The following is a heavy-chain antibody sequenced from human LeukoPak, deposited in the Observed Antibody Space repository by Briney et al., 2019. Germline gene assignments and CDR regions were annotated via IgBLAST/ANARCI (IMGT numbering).Heavy chain of an antibody. CDR3: ARDGGSYHYYYYYYGMDV. D-gene: IGHD1-26*01. Sequence: SQTLSLTCTVSGGSISSGDYYWSWIRQPPGKGLEWIGYIYYSGSTYYNPSLKSRVTISVDTSKNQFSLKLSSVTAADTAVYYCARDGGSYHYYYYYYGMDVWGQGTTVTVSS. V-gene: IGHV4-30-4*01. J-gene: IGHJ6*02. CDR2: IYYSGST. CDR1: GGSISSGDYY.